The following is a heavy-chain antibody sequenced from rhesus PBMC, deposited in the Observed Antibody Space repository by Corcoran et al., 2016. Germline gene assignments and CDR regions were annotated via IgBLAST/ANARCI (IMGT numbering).Heavy chain of an antibody. CDR1: GGSISSSDL. CDR3: ARQRRQRLGYFDY. CDR2: IYGGSGST. V-gene: IGHV4S7*01. Sequence: QVQLQESGPGLVKPSETLSLTCAVSGGSISSSDLWSWIRQSPGKGLELIGYIYGGSGSTSYNPSLKSRVTISTDTSKNQFSLKLSSVTAADTAVYYCARQRRQRLGYFDYWGQGVLVTVSS. D-gene: IGHD6-31*01. J-gene: IGHJ4*01.